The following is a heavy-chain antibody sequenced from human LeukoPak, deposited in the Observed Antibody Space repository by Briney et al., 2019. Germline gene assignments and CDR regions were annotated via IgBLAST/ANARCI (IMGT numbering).Heavy chain of an antibody. J-gene: IGHJ6*02. CDR3: TAGYHSYGSFYYYYGMDV. Sequence: GGSLRLSCAASGFTFSGSAMHWVRQASGKGLEWVGRIRSKANSYATAYAASVKGRFTISRDDSKNTAYLQMNSLKTEDTAVYYCTAGYHSYGSFYYYYGMDVWGQGTTVTVSS. CDR2: IRSKANSYAT. D-gene: IGHD5-18*01. V-gene: IGHV3-73*01. CDR1: GFTFSGSA.